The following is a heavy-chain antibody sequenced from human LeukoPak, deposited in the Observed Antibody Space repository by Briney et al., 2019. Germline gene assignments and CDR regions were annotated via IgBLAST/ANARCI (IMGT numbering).Heavy chain of an antibody. CDR1: GDSISLYY. CDR2: IDHTGST. CDR3: ASGYCDGACQWGGVDR. Sequence: SETLSLTCSVSGDSISLYYWSWIRQPPGKGLEWIGYIDHTGSTNYNPSLNSRVTISRDTSKNHFSLELSSVTAADTAVYYCASGYCDGACQWGGVDRWGKGTMVTVSS. D-gene: IGHD2-21*02. J-gene: IGHJ3*02. V-gene: IGHV4-59*01.